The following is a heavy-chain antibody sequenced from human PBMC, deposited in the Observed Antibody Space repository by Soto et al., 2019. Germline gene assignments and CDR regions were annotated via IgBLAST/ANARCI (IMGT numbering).Heavy chain of an antibody. V-gene: IGHV1-69*01. CDR2: IIPIPGTA. CDR1: GGTFGSYA. CDR3: ARSQGSSTSLEIYYYYYYGMGV. D-gene: IGHD2-2*01. J-gene: IGHJ6*02. Sequence: QVQLVQSGAEVKKPGSSVKVSCKASGGTFGSYAISWVRQAPGQGLEWRGGIIPIPGTANYAQKFQGRVTIAADESTSTAYMGLSSLRSEDTAVYYCARSQGSSTSLEIYYYYYYGMGVWGQGTTVTVSS.